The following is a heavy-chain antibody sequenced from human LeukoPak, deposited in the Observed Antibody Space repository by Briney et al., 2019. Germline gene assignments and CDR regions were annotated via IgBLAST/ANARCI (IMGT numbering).Heavy chain of an antibody. Sequence: SVKVSCKASGGTFSSYAISWVRQAPGQGLEWMGGIIPIFGTANYAQKFQGRVTITADESTSTAYMELSSLRSEDTAVYYCTKELWGGSYGSNWFDPWGQGTLVTVSS. CDR2: IIPIFGTA. CDR1: GGTFSSYA. D-gene: IGHD5-18*01. CDR3: TKELWGGSYGSNWFDP. J-gene: IGHJ5*02. V-gene: IGHV1-69*13.